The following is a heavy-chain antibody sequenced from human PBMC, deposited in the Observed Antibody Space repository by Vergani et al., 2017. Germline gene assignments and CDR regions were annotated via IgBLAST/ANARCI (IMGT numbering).Heavy chain of an antibody. V-gene: IGHV3-11*04. CDR2: ISNSGNTI. Sequence: QVQLVESGGGLVKPGGSLRLSCAASGFSFSDHYMTWIRQAPGKGLEWVSYISNSGNTIEYADSVKGRFSISRDNAKSSLFLQMDSLRAEDTAVYYCARDLFSSGKRRPFDYWGQGTLVTVSS. CDR1: GFSFSDHY. D-gene: IGHD6-19*01. CDR3: ARDLFSSGKRRPFDY. J-gene: IGHJ4*02.